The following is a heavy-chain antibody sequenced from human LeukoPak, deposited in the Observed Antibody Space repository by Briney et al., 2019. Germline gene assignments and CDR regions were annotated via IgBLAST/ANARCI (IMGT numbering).Heavy chain of an antibody. Sequence: PSETLSLTCTVSGGSISSYYWSWIRQPPGKGLEWIGYIYYSGSTNYNPSLKSRVTISVDTSKNQFSLKLSSVTAADTAVYYCARREATNGGRIEYWGQGTLVTVSS. CDR2: IYYSGST. CDR1: GGSISSYY. D-gene: IGHD7-27*01. CDR3: ARREATNGGRIEY. V-gene: IGHV4-59*08. J-gene: IGHJ4*02.